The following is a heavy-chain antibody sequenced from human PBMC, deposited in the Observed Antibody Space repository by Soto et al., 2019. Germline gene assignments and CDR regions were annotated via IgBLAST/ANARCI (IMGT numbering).Heavy chain of an antibody. CDR2: INPNSGGT. Sequence: ASVKVSCKASGYTFTGYYMHWVRQAPGQGLEWMGWINPNSGGTNYAQKFQGRVTMTRDTSISTAYMELSRLRSDDTAVYYCARGHYDILTGYSPFGYWCQGTLVTVSS. CDR3: ARGHYDILTGYSPFGY. D-gene: IGHD3-9*01. CDR1: GYTFTGYY. J-gene: IGHJ4*02. V-gene: IGHV1-2*02.